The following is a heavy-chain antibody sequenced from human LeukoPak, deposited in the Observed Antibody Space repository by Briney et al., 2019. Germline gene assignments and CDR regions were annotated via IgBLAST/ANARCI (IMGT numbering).Heavy chain of an antibody. CDR3: ATGRAAHLFDY. V-gene: IGHV3-7*01. CDR2: VKQDGSEK. J-gene: IGHJ4*02. D-gene: IGHD6-6*01. CDR1: GFTFSTHW. Sequence: PGGSLRLSCAASGFTFSTHWMIWARRAPGKGLEWVANVKQDGSEKYYVDSVKGRFTISRVNAKNSLYLQMNSLRAEDTAVYYCATGRAAHLFDYWGQGTLVTVSS.